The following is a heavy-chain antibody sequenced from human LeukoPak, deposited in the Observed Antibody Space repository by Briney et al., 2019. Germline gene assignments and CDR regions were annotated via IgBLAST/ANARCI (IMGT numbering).Heavy chain of an antibody. J-gene: IGHJ4*02. CDR3: AKDQRFGDLDDY. CDR1: GFTFYNYA. V-gene: IGHV3-23*01. Sequence: EGSLRLSCAGSGFTFYNYAMSWVRQAPGKGLEWVSSISGTGATTYYADSVKGRFAISRDNSKNTLYLQMSSLRAEDTALYYCAKDQRFGDLDDYRGQGTLVTVSS. CDR2: ISGTGATT. D-gene: IGHD3-10*01.